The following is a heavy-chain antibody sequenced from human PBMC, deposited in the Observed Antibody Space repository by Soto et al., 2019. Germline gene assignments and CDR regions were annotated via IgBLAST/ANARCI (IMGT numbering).Heavy chain of an antibody. V-gene: IGHV1-69*02. D-gene: IGHD3-22*01. CDR2: IIPIFDMT. J-gene: IGHJ4*02. CDR1: GGPYGKYS. Sequence: QVQLVQSGTEVKKPGSSVTVSCKASGGPYGKYSISWVRQAPGQGLEWMGRIIPIFDMTNYAQKFQGRVTITADKSTSTVYMDLSSLRSEDTAVYYCAKSLLGDHYDSDGLDSWGQGTLVSVSS. CDR3: AKSLLGDHYDSDGLDS.